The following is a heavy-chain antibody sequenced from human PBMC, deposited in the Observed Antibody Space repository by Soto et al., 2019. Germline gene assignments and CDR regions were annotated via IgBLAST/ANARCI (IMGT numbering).Heavy chain of an antibody. J-gene: IGHJ4*02. CDR2: ISAYNGNT. CDR1: GYTFTSYG. D-gene: IGHD6-13*01. CDR3: ARDLLGIAAAGALYYFDY. Sequence: QVQLVQSGAEVKKPGASVKVSCKASGYTFTSYGISWVRQAPGQGLEWMGWISAYNGNTNYAQKLQGRVTMTTDTSTRTAYMELRSLRSDDTAVYYCARDLLGIAAAGALYYFDYWGQGTLVTVSS. V-gene: IGHV1-18*01.